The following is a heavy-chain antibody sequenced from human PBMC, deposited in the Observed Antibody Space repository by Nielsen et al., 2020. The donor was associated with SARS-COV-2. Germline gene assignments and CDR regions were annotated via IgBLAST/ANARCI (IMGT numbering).Heavy chain of an antibody. CDR3: ARDLFPQGYCSSTSCPWGMDV. D-gene: IGHD2-2*01. V-gene: IGHV3-21*05. CDR2: ISSSSSYI. J-gene: IGHJ6*02. CDR1: GFTFSSYE. Sequence: GESLKISCAASGFTFSSYEMNWVRQAPGKGLEWVSYISSSSSYIYYADSVKGRFTISRDNAKNSLYLQMNSLRAEDTAVYYCARDLFPQGYCSSTSCPWGMDVWGQGTTVTVSS.